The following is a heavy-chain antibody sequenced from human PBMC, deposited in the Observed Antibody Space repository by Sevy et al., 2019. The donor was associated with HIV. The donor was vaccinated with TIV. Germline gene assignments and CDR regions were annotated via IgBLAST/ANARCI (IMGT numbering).Heavy chain of an antibody. J-gene: IGHJ3*02. V-gene: IGHV3-74*01. CDR2: LIYDGSYT. D-gene: IGHD3-16*01. Sequence: GGSLRLSCAASGFTLVTHGIHGFRQLPGKGWFWVSRLIYDGSYTNYAASVKGRFTSSRDNAKSTLYLQMNSLRAEDTALYYCARSKVGVGDAFDIWGQGTMVTVSS. CDR1: GFTLVTHG. CDR3: ARSKVGVGDAFDI.